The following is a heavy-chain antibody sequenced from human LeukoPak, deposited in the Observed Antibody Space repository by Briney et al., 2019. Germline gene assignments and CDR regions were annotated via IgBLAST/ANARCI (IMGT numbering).Heavy chain of an antibody. CDR1: GGTFSNFA. D-gene: IGHD3-22*01. J-gene: IGHJ3*02. CDR2: IIPIFGTA. CDR3: ARDSSGRHDAFDI. V-gene: IGHV1-69*05. Sequence: SVKVSCKASGGTFSNFAVNWVRQAPGQGLEWMGGIIPIFGTANYAQKFQDRVTITTDESTSTAYMELSSLRSEDTAVYYCARDSSGRHDAFDIWGQGTMVTVSS.